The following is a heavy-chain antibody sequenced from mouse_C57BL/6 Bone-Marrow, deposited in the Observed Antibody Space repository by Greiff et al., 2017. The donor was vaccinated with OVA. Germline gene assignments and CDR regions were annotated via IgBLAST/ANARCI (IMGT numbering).Heavy chain of an antibody. CDR2: IDPSDCYT. CDR1: GYTFTSYW. J-gene: IGHJ3*01. Sequence: QVQLQQSGAELVKPGASVKLSCKASGYTFTSYWMQWVQQRPGQGLEWIGEIDPSDCYTNYNQKFKGTATLTVDTSSSTAYMQLNSLTSEDSAVYYCASAVFAYWGQGNLVTVSA. CDR3: ASAVFAY. V-gene: IGHV1-50*01.